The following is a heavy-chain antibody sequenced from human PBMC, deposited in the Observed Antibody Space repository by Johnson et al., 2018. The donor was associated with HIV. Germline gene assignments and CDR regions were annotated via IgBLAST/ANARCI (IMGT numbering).Heavy chain of an antibody. J-gene: IGHJ3*02. V-gene: IGHV3-30-3*01. D-gene: IGHD5-12*01. CDR1: GFTFSSYA. Sequence: QVKLVESGGGVVQPVRSLRLSCAASGFTFSSYAMHWVRQAPGKGLAWVAVISYDGSNKYYADSVKGRFTISRDNSKNTLYLQMNSLRAEDTAVYYCARDGVATEAHDAFDIWGQGTMVTVSS. CDR2: ISYDGSNK. CDR3: ARDGVATEAHDAFDI.